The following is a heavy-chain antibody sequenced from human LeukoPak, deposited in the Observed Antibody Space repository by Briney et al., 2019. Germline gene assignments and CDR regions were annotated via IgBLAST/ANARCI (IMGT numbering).Heavy chain of an antibody. CDR2: ISGGTT. CDR3: SRGSGWLSVY. CDR1: GFTFGDYL. V-gene: IGHV3-49*03. J-gene: IGHJ4*02. Sequence: GGSLRLSCTASGFTFGDYLMSWFRQAPGKGLEWIGFISGGTTEYAASVKGRFTISRDDSTSIAYLQMKSLTTEDTAVYYCSRGSGWLSVYWGQGTLVTVSS. D-gene: IGHD6-19*01.